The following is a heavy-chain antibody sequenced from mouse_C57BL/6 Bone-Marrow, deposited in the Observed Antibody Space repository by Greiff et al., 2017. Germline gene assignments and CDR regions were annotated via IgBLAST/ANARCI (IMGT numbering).Heavy chain of an antibody. Sequence: QVQLQQPGAELVMPGASVKLSCKASGYTFTSYWMHWVKQRPGQGLEWIGEIDPSDSYTNYNQKFKGKSTLTVDKSSSTAYMQLSSLTSADSAVYYCAREGDYSGISYAWVAYWGQGTLVTVSA. CDR3: AREGDYSGISYAWVAY. D-gene: IGHD1-1*01. J-gene: IGHJ3*01. CDR2: IDPSDSYT. V-gene: IGHV1-69*01. CDR1: GYTFTSYW.